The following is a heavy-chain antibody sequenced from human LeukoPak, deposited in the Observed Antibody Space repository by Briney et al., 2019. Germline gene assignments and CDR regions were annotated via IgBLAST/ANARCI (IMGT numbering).Heavy chain of an antibody. D-gene: IGHD4-17*01. CDR2: ISYDGSNK. CDR3: ARDYALDY. CDR1: GFTFSSYA. Sequence: GGSLRLSCAASGFTFSSYAMHWVRQAPGKGLEWVAVISYDGSNKYYADSVKGRFTISRDNSKNTLYLQMNSLRAEDTAVYYCARDYALDYWGQGTLVTVSS. V-gene: IGHV3-30-3*01. J-gene: IGHJ4*02.